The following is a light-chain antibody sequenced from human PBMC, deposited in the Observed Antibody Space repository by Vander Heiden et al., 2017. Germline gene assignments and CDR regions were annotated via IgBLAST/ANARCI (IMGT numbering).Light chain of an antibody. J-gene: IGLJ3*02. CDR3: GAWDSSLSVVL. CDR1: SSNIGYNS. V-gene: IGLV1-51*01. Sequence: QSVLTQPPSVSADPGQKVTISCSGGSSNIGYNSLSRYQQLPGTAPKFLIYDNNKRPSGIPDRFSGSKSGTSATLDITGLQTGDEAGYYCGAWDSSLSVVLFGGGTKLTVL. CDR2: DNN.